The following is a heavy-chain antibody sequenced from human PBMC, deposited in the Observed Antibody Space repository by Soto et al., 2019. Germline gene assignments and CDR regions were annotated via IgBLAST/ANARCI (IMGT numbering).Heavy chain of an antibody. J-gene: IGHJ5*02. Sequence: QVQLQESGPGLVKPSETLSLTCTVSGDSISSYYWSWIRQPPGKGLEWIGYIYYSGSTNHYNPSLKSRVTISVDTSKNQFSLKLSSVTAADTAVYYCARGAMVRENWFDPWGQGTLVIVSS. CDR2: IYYSGST. CDR1: GDSISSYY. V-gene: IGHV4-59*08. CDR3: ARGAMVRENWFDP. D-gene: IGHD3-10*01.